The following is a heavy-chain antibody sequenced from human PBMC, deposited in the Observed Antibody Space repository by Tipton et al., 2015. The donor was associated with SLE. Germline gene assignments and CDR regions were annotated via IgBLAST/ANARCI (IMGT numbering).Heavy chain of an antibody. J-gene: IGHJ4*02. Sequence: TLSLTCTVSGGSISSYYWSWIRQPPGKGLEWIGEINHSGSTNYNPSLKSRVTISVDTSKNQFSLKLSSVTAADTAVYYCARDPGAVAGYFDYWGQGTLVTVSS. CDR3: ARDPGAVAGYFDY. V-gene: IGHV4-34*01. CDR2: INHSGST. D-gene: IGHD6-19*01. CDR1: GGSISSYY.